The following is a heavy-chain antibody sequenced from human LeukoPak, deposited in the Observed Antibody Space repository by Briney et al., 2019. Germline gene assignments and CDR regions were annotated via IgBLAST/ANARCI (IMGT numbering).Heavy chain of an antibody. CDR1: GFTFSSYG. D-gene: IGHD4-17*01. CDR2: IWYDGSNK. Sequence: GRSLRLSCAASGFTFSSYGMHWVRQAPGKGLEWVAVIWYDGSNKYYADSVKGRFTISRDNAKNSLYLQMNSLRAEDTAVYYCAREDGRGHYFDYWGQGTLVTVSS. CDR3: AREDGRGHYFDY. J-gene: IGHJ4*02. V-gene: IGHV3-33*01.